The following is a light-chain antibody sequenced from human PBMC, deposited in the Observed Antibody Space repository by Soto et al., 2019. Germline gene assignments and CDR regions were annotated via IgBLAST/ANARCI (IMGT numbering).Light chain of an antibody. CDR1: QSVSSY. CDR2: YAS. J-gene: IGKJ4*01. Sequence: EIVLTQSPATLSLSPGERATLSCRASQSVSSYLAWNQQKPGQAPRLLIYYASNRATGIPARFSGSGSGTDFTLTISSLEPEDFAVYYCHQRGNWPLTFGGGTKVEIK. CDR3: HQRGNWPLT. V-gene: IGKV3-11*01.